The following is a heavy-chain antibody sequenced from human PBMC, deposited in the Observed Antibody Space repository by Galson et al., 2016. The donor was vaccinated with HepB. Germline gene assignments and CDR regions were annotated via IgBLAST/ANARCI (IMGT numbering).Heavy chain of an antibody. CDR2: IYSGGST. CDR1: GVSFSSFD. Sequence: SLRLSCAASGVSFSSFDMSWVRQAPGKGLEWVSVIYSGGSTYYADSVNGRFTISRDTSKKPLYLQMDNLRAVDTAVYFCAREGGPYRETSGYYYYAMDVWGQGTTVTVSS. D-gene: IGHD3-16*01. V-gene: IGHV3-53*01. CDR3: AREGGPYRETSGYYYYAMDV. J-gene: IGHJ6*02.